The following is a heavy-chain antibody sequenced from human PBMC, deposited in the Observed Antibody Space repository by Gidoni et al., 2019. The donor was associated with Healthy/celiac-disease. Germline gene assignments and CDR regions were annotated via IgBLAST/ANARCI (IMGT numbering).Heavy chain of an antibody. CDR1: GFTFSSYA. J-gene: IGHJ6*02. V-gene: IGHV3-30-3*01. CDR2: ISYDGSNK. CDR3: AREMYYDILTGYRDYYYYGMDV. D-gene: IGHD3-9*01. Sequence: QVQLVESGGGVVQPGRSLRLSCAASGFTFSSYAMHRVRQAPGKGLEWVAVISYDGSNKYYADSVKGRFTISRDNSKNTLYLQMNSLRAEDTAVYYCAREMYYDILTGYRDYYYYGMDVWGQGTTVTVSS.